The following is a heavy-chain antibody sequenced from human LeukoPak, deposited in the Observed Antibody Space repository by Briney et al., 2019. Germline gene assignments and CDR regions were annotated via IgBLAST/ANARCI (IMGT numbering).Heavy chain of an antibody. D-gene: IGHD3-22*01. CDR3: ARSLTYYYESSGYWGEDY. Sequence: GASVKVSCKASGYTFTSYGISWVRQAPGQGLEWMGWISAYNGNTNYAQKLQGRVTMTTDTSTSTAYMELRSLRSDDTAVYYCARSLTYYYESSGYWGEDYWGQGTLVTVSS. J-gene: IGHJ4*02. V-gene: IGHV1-18*01. CDR2: ISAYNGNT. CDR1: GYTFTSYG.